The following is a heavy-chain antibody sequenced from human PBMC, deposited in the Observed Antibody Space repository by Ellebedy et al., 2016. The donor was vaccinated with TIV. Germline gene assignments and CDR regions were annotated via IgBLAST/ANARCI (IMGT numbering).Heavy chain of an antibody. V-gene: IGHV3-7*01. Sequence: PGGSLRLSCAASGFTFSNYWMNWVRQAPGKGLEWVANINHDGSEKYYVDSVKGRFTISRDNAKNSRYLQMNSLRAEDTAVYYCAAALIVGATGRNMDVWGQGTTVTVSS. CDR1: GFTFSNYW. D-gene: IGHD1-26*01. CDR2: INHDGSEK. J-gene: IGHJ6*02. CDR3: AAALIVGATGRNMDV.